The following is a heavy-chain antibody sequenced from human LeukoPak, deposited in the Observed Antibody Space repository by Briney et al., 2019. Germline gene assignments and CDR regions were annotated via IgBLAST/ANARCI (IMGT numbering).Heavy chain of an antibody. Sequence: GGSLRLSCAASGFTFDDYGMSWVRHAPGKGLEWVSGINWNGGSTGYADSVKGRFTISRDNAKNSLYLQMNSLRAEDTALYYCARDHYDFWRIKKGGKKYYFDYWGQGTLVTVSS. J-gene: IGHJ4*02. CDR1: GFTFDDYG. CDR2: INWNGGST. D-gene: IGHD3-3*01. V-gene: IGHV3-20*04. CDR3: ARDHYDFWRIKKGGKKYYFDY.